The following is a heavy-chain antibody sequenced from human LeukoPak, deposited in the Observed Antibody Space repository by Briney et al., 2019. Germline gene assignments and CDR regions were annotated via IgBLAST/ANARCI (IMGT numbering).Heavy chain of an antibody. J-gene: IGHJ4*02. CDR1: GGSISSSSYY. CDR2: IYYSGST. D-gene: IGHD6-13*01. CDR3: ARRMHGFKAAAGNAFDY. Sequence: ASETLSLTCTVSGGSISSSSYYWGWIRQPPGKGLEWIGSIYYSGSTYYNPSLKSRVTISVDTSKNQFSLKLSSVTAADTAVYYCARRMHGFKAAAGNAFDYWGQGTLVTVSS. V-gene: IGHV4-39*01.